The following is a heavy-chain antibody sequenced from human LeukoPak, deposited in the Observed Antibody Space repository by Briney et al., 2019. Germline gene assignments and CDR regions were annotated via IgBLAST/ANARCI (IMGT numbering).Heavy chain of an antibody. D-gene: IGHD3-10*01. J-gene: IGHJ4*02. CDR1: GFTFTDYY. CDR2: ISGSGGST. V-gene: IGHV3-23*01. Sequence: GGSLRLSCAASGFTFTDYYMNWVRQAPGKGLEWVSAISGSGGSTYYADSVKGRFTISRDNSKNTLYLQMNSLRAEDTAVYYCAKPFGDYPDYWGQGTLVTVSS. CDR3: AKPFGDYPDY.